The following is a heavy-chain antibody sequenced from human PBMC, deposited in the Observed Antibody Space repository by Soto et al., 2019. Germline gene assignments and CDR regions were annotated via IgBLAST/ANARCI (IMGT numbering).Heavy chain of an antibody. CDR2: INSDGSST. CDR1: GFTFSSYW. Sequence: PGGSLRLSCAASGFTFSSYWMHWVRQAPGKGLVWVSRINSDGSSTSYADSVKGRFTISRDNAKNTLYLQMNSLRAEDTAVYYCARSPYIAVAGTGPEYFDYWGQGTLVTVSS. J-gene: IGHJ4*02. D-gene: IGHD6-19*01. CDR3: ARSPYIAVAGTGPEYFDY. V-gene: IGHV3-74*01.